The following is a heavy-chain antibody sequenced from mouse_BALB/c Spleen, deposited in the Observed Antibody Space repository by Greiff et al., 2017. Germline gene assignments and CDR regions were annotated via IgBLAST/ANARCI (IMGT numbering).Heavy chain of an antibody. J-gene: IGHJ4*01. CDR2: IYPGSGST. CDR3: ARSYDSNAMDY. V-gene: IGHV1-55*01. D-gene: IGHD2-4*01. CDR1: GYNFTSYW. Sequence: QVHVKQPGAELVKPGTSVKLSCKASGYNFTSYWINWVKLRPGQGLEWIGDIYPGSGSTNYNEKFKSKATLTVDTSSSTAYMQLSSLASEDSALYYCARSYDSNAMDYWGQGTSVTVSS.